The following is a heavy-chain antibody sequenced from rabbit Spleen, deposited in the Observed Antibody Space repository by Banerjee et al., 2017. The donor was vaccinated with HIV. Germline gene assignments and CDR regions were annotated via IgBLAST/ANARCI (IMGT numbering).Heavy chain of an antibody. CDR3: VREVAAKFNL. D-gene: IGHD4-1*01. CDR2: IDPVFGIT. Sequence: QEQLEESGGGLVKPGGTLTLTCTASGFSFSSIYWICWVRQAPGKGLEWIGYIDPVFGITYYANWVNGRFTISRDNAQNTLFLQLNSLTAADTATYFCVREVAAKFNLWGQGTLVTVS. CDR1: GFSFSSIYW. J-gene: IGHJ4*01. V-gene: IGHV1S45*01.